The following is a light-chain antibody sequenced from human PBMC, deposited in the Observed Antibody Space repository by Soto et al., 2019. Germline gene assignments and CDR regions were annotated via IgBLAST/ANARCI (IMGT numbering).Light chain of an antibody. V-gene: IGLV2-14*01. Sequence: QSALTQPASVSGSPGQSITISCTGTSSDVGGYNYVSWYQQHPGKAPKLMIYDVSNRPSGVSNRFSGSKSGNTASLTISGLQAEDEADYYCSSYTSSSTYVFGPVTKVTVL. J-gene: IGLJ1*01. CDR2: DVS. CDR3: SSYTSSSTYV. CDR1: SSDVGGYNY.